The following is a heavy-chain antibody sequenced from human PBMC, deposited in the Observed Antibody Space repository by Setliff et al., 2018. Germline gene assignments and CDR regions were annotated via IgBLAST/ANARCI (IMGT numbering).Heavy chain of an antibody. CDR1: GGTFSSYA. J-gene: IGHJ4*02. V-gene: IGHV1-46*01. D-gene: IGHD3-10*01. CDR2: INPSSGRT. Sequence: ASVKVSCKASGGTFSSYAISWVRQAPGLGLEWMGTINPSSGRTSYAQKFQGRVTMTRDTSTSTAYMELRSLRSDDTAVYYCATAGYYGSGSYYTLDYWGQGTLVTVSS. CDR3: ATAGYYGSGSYYTLDY.